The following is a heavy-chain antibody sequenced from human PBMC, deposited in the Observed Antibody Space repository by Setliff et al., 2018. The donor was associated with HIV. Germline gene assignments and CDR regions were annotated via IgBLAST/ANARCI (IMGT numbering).Heavy chain of an antibody. V-gene: IGHV4-34*01. D-gene: IGHD3-22*01. CDR1: GGSISSHY. CDR2: INHSGST. CDR3: ARGSGVYYYDSSGPIDY. J-gene: IGHJ4*02. Sequence: SETLSLTCTVSGGSISSHYWSWIRQPPGKGLEWIGEINHSGSTNYNPSLKSRVTISVDTSKNQFSLKLSSVTAADTAVYYCARGSGVYYYDSSGPIDYWGQGTLVTVSS.